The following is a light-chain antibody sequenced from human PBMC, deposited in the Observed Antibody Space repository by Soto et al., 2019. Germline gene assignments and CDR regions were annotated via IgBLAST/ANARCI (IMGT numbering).Light chain of an antibody. V-gene: IGKV3D-15*01. CDR3: QQYDDWLRLT. J-gene: IGKJ4*01. CDR1: QSLSKS. CDR2: GAS. Sequence: EIVLTQSPATLSVSPGERATLSCRASQSLSKSLVWYQQKPGQAPRLLIFGASYRATGIPARFSGSGSGTEFNLTISSLQSEDFAVYFCQQYDDWLRLTFGGGTKVDIK.